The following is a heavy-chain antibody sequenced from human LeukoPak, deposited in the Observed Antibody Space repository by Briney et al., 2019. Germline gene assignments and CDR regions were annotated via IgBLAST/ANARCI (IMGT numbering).Heavy chain of an antibody. CDR3: ARMFIKAVGTHYYFYMDV. J-gene: IGHJ6*03. D-gene: IGHD1-1*01. CDR2: VYHSGNT. Sequence: SETLSLTCAVSGDSISRSNWWGWVRRSPGKGLEWIGEVYHSGNTKVNPSLKSRVTMSVDRSKSQFSLNLNSVTAADTAVYYCARMFIKAVGTHYYFYMDVWGKGTTVTVSS. CDR1: GDSISRSNW. V-gene: IGHV4-4*02.